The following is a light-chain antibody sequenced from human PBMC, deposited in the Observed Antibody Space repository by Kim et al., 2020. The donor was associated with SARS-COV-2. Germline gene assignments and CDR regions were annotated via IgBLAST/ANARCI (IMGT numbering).Light chain of an antibody. CDR1: SSDIGGYNY. CDR3: SSYRSNTSPYV. J-gene: IGLJ1*01. CDR2: DVS. Sequence: QSALTQPASVSGSPGQSITISCTGTSSDIGGYNYVSWYQQHPGKAPTLMIFDVSNRPSGVSNRFSGSKSGNTASLTISGLQAEDEADYYCSSYRSNTSPYVFGTGTKVTVL. V-gene: IGLV2-14*03.